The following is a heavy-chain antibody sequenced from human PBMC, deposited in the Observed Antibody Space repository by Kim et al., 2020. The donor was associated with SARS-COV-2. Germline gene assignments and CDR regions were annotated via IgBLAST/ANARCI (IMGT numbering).Heavy chain of an antibody. Sequence: ASVKVSCKTSGYTSTGYYIHWVRQAPGQGLEWMGRITPNSGGTNYAQQFQGGVTMTWDTSISTAYMELNRVTSDDTALYYCARASCGGASCFLDYWGQGTLVTVSS. J-gene: IGHJ4*02. CDR1: GYTSTGYY. CDR3: ARASCGGASCFLDY. CDR2: ITPNSGGT. V-gene: IGHV1-2*06. D-gene: IGHD2-15*01.